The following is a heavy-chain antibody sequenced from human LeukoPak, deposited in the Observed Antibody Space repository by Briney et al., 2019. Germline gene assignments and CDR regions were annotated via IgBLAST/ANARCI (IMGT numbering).Heavy chain of an antibody. CDR2: IYYSGST. D-gene: IGHD6-13*01. J-gene: IGHJ5*02. V-gene: IGHV4-39*07. Sequence: PSETLSLTCTVSGGSISSSSYYWGWIRQPPGKGLEWIGSIYYSGSTYYNPSLKSRVTISVDASRNQFSLKLNSVTAADTAVYYCARGYSSSWYLNWFDPWGQGTLVTVSS. CDR1: GGSISSSSYY. CDR3: ARGYSSSWYLNWFDP.